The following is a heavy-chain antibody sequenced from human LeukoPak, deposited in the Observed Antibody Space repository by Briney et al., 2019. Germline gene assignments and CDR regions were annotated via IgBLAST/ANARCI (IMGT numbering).Heavy chain of an antibody. Sequence: SETLSLTCAVSGGSLSGYYWSWIRQSPGKGLEWMGDIHHGGRTKYKSPFKSRITIFLVSSKNEVSLRLSPVTPADTALYFCARDVVPRDYGDTLNAYDLWGQGTMVTVS. D-gene: IGHD4-17*01. V-gene: IGHV4-34*01. CDR2: IHHGGRT. CDR3: ARDVVPRDYGDTLNAYDL. J-gene: IGHJ3*01. CDR1: GGSLSGYY.